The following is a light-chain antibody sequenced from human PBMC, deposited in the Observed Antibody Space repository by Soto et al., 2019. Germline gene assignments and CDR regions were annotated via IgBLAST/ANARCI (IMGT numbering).Light chain of an antibody. CDR1: QSGSSN. Sequence: EIVMTPSQATLSVSPGERATLSSRASQSGSSNLAWYQQNPGQAPRLLIYAACTRAAGIPARFGGSGSGTEFIPTISRLQAEYVAVYCRQQDNTRPVFGQGTKVDIK. CDR2: AAC. CDR3: QQDNTRPV. V-gene: IGKV3-15*01. J-gene: IGKJ1*01.